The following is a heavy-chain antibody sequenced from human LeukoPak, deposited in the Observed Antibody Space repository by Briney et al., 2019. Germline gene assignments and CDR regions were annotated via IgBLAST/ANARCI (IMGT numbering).Heavy chain of an antibody. V-gene: IGHV3-23*01. CDR2: ISSSGGST. J-gene: IGHJ6*03. Sequence: GGSLRLSCAASGFTFSSYAMSWVRQAPGKGLEWVSAISSSGGSTYYADSVKGRFTISRDNSKNTLYLQMNSLRAEDTAVYYCAQKAAHYDFWSGLTSYYYYYYMDVWGKGTTVTVSS. CDR3: AQKAAHYDFWSGLTSYYYYYYMDV. CDR1: GFTFSSYA. D-gene: IGHD3-3*01.